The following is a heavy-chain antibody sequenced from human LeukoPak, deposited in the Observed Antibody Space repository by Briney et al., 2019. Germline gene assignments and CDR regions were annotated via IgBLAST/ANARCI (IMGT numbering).Heavy chain of an antibody. CDR2: INHNGNVN. Sequence: GGSLRLSCAASGFTFSSYWMNWARQAPGKGLEWVASINHNGNVNYYVDSVKGRFTISRDNAKNSLYLQMNSLRVEDTALYYCVRSLDYWGQGTLVTVSS. CDR3: VRSLDY. CDR1: GFTFSSYW. J-gene: IGHJ4*02. V-gene: IGHV3-7*03.